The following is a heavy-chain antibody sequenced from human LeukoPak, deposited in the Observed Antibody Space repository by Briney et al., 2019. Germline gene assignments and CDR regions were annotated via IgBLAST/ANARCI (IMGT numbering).Heavy chain of an antibody. CDR3: ARVVSQSGYCSSTSCYTDFDY. J-gene: IGHJ4*02. D-gene: IGHD2-2*02. Sequence: PSETLSLTCAVYGGSFSGYYWSWIRQPPGKGLEWIGEINHGGSTNYNPSLKSRVTISVDTSKNQFSLKLSSVTAADTAVYYCARVVSQSGYCSSTSCYTDFDYWGQGTLVTVSS. CDR1: GGSFSGYY. V-gene: IGHV4-34*01. CDR2: INHGGST.